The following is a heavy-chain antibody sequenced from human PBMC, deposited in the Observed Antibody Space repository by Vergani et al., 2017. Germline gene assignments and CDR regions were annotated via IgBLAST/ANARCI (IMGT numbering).Heavy chain of an antibody. CDR2: ISGGGVSA. V-gene: IGHV3-23*01. D-gene: IGHD3-10*01. CDR1: EFTFSNYA. Sequence: EVQLLESGGGLVQPGGSLRLTCAASEFTFSNYAMNWVRQAPGKGLEWVSGISGGGVSAYYTDSVKGRFTISRDNSKNRLFLQMNNLRTEDTAIYYCAKQYFVSGNYLFDYWGQGTLVTVSS. CDR3: AKQYFVSGNYLFDY. J-gene: IGHJ4*02.